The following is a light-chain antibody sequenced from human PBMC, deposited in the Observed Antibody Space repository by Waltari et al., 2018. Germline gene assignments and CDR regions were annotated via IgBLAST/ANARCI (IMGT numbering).Light chain of an antibody. J-gene: IGKJ1*01. Sequence: AIRMTQSPSPLSASTGDRVTITCRARQRVSTYLAWYQQKPGKAPKLLIYAASTLQRGVPLRFSGSGSGTDFTLSISCLQSEDFATYYCQQYYDYQRSFGQGTKVEIK. CDR3: QQYYDYQRS. CDR1: QRVSTY. V-gene: IGKV1-8*01. CDR2: AAS.